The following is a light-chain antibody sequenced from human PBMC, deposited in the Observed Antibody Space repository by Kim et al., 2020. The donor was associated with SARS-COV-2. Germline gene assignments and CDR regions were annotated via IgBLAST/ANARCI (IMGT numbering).Light chain of an antibody. Sequence: GQSVTISCAGASSDVGSYKYVSWYQQHPGKAPKLIIYDVTDRPSGVPDRFSGSKSGNTASLTISGLQAEDEAHYFCCSYAGSYTYVFGTGTKVTVL. CDR3: CSYAGSYTYV. J-gene: IGLJ1*01. CDR1: SSDVGSYKY. CDR2: DVT. V-gene: IGLV2-11*01.